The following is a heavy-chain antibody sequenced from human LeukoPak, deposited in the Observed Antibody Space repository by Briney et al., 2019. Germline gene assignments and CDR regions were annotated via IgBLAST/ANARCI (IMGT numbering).Heavy chain of an antibody. V-gene: IGHV1-69*01. D-gene: IGHD2-8*02. Sequence: SVTVSCKASGGTFSSYAISWVRQAPGQGVEWMGGIIPIFGTANYAQKFQGRVTITADESTSTAYMELSSLRSEDTAVYYCARDRRHWSGGMDVWGKGTTVTVSS. J-gene: IGHJ6*04. CDR1: GGTFSSYA. CDR2: IIPIFGTA. CDR3: ARDRRHWSGGMDV.